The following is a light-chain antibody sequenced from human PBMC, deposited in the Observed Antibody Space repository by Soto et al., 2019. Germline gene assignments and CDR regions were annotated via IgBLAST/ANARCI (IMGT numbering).Light chain of an antibody. CDR2: DAS. Sequence: PGERATLSCRASQRVDIYLAWYQQKPGQAPRLLIYDASNRATGIPARFSGSGSGTDFTLTISSLEPEDFAVYYCQQRRNWPPLTFGGGTKVEIK. CDR3: QQRRNWPPLT. V-gene: IGKV3-11*01. CDR1: QRVDIY. J-gene: IGKJ4*01.